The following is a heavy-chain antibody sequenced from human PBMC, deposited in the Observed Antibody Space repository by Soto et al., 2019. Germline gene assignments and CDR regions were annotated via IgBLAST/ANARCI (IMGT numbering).Heavy chain of an antibody. V-gene: IGHV1-2*02. Sequence: XSVKASCKASVYTFTCYYMHWVRQAPGQGLEWMGWINPNSGGTNYAQKFQGRVTMTRDTSISTAYMELSRLRSDDTAVYYCARESGYCTNGVCYGFDYWGQGTLVTVSS. J-gene: IGHJ4*02. CDR2: INPNSGGT. D-gene: IGHD2-8*01. CDR3: ARESGYCTNGVCYGFDY. CDR1: VYTFTCYY.